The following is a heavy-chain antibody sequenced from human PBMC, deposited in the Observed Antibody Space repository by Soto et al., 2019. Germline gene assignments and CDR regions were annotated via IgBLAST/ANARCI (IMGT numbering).Heavy chain of an antibody. CDR3: ARGRYGDY. CDR2: ISAHNGNT. Sequence: QVHLVQSGAEVKKPGASVKVSCQASGYAFTTYGITWVRQAPGQGLEWMGWISAHNGNTNDAQKLQGRVTVTRDTSTSTAYMELRSLRSEDTAVYYCARGRYGDYWGQGALVTVSS. D-gene: IGHD1-1*01. J-gene: IGHJ4*02. CDR1: GYAFTTYG. V-gene: IGHV1-18*01.